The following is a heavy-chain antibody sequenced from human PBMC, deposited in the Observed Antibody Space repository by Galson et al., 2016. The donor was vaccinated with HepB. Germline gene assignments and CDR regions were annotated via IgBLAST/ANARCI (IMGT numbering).Heavy chain of an antibody. Sequence: SVKVSCKASGGTFGTYSFSWVRQAPGQGIEWMGWISTYSGNTKYAQKFQGGLTLTTDSSTTTAYMELRSLRFDDTALYYCARDVQYRFDSWGQGTLVIVSS. CDR3: ARDVQYRFDS. D-gene: IGHD2/OR15-2a*01. CDR1: GGTFGTYS. V-gene: IGHV1-18*01. J-gene: IGHJ4*02. CDR2: ISTYSGNT.